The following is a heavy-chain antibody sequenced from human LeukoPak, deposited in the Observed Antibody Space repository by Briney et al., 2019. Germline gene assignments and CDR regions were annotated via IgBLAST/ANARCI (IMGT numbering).Heavy chain of an antibody. CDR3: AREGLECSGSRCQGAAFDY. CDR2: ISWNSGNI. CDR1: GFTFDDYA. Sequence: GRSLRLSCAASGFTFDDYAMHWVRQAPGKGLEWVSGISWNSGNIGYADSVKGRFTISRDNAKNSLYLQMNSLRAEDTALYYCAREGLECSGSRCQGAAFDYWGQGTLVTVSS. J-gene: IGHJ4*02. D-gene: IGHD2-2*01. V-gene: IGHV3-9*01.